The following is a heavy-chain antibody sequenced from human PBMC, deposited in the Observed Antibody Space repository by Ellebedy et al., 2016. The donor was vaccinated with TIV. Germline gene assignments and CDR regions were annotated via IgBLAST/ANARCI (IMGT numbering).Heavy chain of an antibody. CDR2: ISQDGRET. CDR3: ARDRYFYQLDALDF. V-gene: IGHV3-7*03. Sequence: GGSLRLSCVASGFTFSNYWMTWVRQAPGKGLQWVAHISQDGRETYYVDSVKGRFTISRDNANNSVNLQMISLRVEDTAVYYCARDRYFYQLDALDFWGQGTTLIVSS. CDR1: GFTFSNYW. J-gene: IGHJ3*01. D-gene: IGHD3-9*01.